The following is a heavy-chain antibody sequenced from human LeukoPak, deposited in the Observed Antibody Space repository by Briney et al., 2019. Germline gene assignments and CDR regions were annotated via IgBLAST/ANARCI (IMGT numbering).Heavy chain of an antibody. CDR1: GDSINTYY. Sequence: SETLSLTCTVSGDSINTYYWSWIRQPPGKGLEWIGYIYYRVTSDYNPSLKSRVTMSVDMSTSQTSLKLSSVTAADTAVYYCARAVGGDGPGSLWGPGALVTVSS. CDR3: ARAVGGDGPGSL. V-gene: IGHV4-59*01. CDR2: IYYRVTS. D-gene: IGHD3-10*01. J-gene: IGHJ4*02.